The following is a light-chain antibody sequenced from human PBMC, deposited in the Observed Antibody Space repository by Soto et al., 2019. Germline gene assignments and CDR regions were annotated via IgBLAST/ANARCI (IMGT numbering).Light chain of an antibody. Sequence: DIQLTQSPSFLSASVGDRVTVTCRASQVINNYLAWYQQKPGKAPKLLIYAASTLQLGVPSRFSGSGSGTEFTLTINSLQPEDFATYFCQHLDGDRLYTFGQGTKQDI. V-gene: IGKV1-9*01. CDR1: QVINNY. CDR2: AAS. J-gene: IGKJ2*01. CDR3: QHLDGDRLYT.